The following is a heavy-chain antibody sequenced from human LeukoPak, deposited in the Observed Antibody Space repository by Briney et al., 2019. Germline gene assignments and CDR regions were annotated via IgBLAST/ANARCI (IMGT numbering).Heavy chain of an antibody. CDR2: LSWNDDK. CDR1: GFSFSTRGVG. Sequence: SGPTLVNPTQTLTLTCTFSGFSFSTRGVGVGWIRQPPGKSLEWLALLSWNDDKYYSPSLTSRLTITRDTSKNQVVLTMTKMDPVDTATYYCAHRPASGIAALWWFDHWGQGTLVTVSS. J-gene: IGHJ5*02. D-gene: IGHD6-25*01. CDR3: AHRPASGIAALWWFDH. V-gene: IGHV2-5*01.